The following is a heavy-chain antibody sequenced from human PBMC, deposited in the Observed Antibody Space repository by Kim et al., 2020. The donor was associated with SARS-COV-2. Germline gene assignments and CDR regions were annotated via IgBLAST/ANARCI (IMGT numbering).Heavy chain of an antibody. CDR1: GGSFSGYY. V-gene: IGHV4-34*01. Sequence: SETLSLTCAVYGGSFSGYYCSWIRQPPGQGQERIEEINHSGRTNYNPSLKSRVTISVDTSKNQFSLKLTSVTAADTAVYYCARSSSNSFGWGSHYCDLWGQGTLVTVSS. D-gene: IGHD3-10*01. J-gene: IGHJ4*02. CDR2: INHSGRT. CDR3: ARSSSNSFGWGSHYCDL.